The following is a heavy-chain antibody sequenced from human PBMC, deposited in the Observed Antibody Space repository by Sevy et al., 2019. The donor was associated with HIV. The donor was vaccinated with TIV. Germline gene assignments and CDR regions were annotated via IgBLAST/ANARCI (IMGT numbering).Heavy chain of an antibody. J-gene: IGHJ4*02. CDR3: ARAPPYYDILTGRGYCDY. D-gene: IGHD3-9*01. CDR1: GRSMTGYY. CDR2: IYYSGST. V-gene: IGHV4-59*01. Sequence: SETLSLTCTVSGRSMTGYYWTWIRQPPGKGLEWIGYIYYSGSTNYNPSLKSRVTISVDTSRNQFSLGLSSVTAADTAVYYCARAPPYYDILTGRGYCDYWGQGTLVTVSS.